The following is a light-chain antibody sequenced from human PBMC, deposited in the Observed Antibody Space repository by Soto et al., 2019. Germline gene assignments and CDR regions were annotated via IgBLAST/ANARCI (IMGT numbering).Light chain of an antibody. CDR3: QQYDCSPIT. CDR1: QSVNSSY. J-gene: IGKJ5*01. V-gene: IGKV3-20*01. Sequence: EIVLTQSPGTLSLSPGERATLSCRASQSVNSSYLAWYQQKPGQAPRLLIYGASSRATGIPDRFSGSGSGKDITVTIRRLEPDDFAVYYCQQYDCSPITFSQGTRLEIK. CDR2: GAS.